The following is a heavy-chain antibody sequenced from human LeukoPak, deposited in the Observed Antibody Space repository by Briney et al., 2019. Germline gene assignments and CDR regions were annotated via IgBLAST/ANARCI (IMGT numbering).Heavy chain of an antibody. Sequence: GGSLRLSCAASGFSVNNNYVDWVRQAPGKGLEWVSCMDNFGIKTYADSVQGRFTVSRDSSRNMVFLQMNSLRVEDTAVYYCAGGKYYGSGTRPGYLGYWGLGTTVTVSS. CDR2: MDNFGIK. V-gene: IGHV3-53*01. J-gene: IGHJ4*02. CDR1: GFSVNNNY. D-gene: IGHD3-10*01. CDR3: AGGKYYGSGTRPGYLGY.